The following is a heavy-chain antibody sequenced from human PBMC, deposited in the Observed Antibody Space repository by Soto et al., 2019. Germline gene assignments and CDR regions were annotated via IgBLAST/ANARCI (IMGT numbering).Heavy chain of an antibody. J-gene: IGHJ4*02. D-gene: IGHD6-13*01. CDR1: IDSISNYY. CDR3: ARGTSWQLPFDY. Sequence: SETLSLTCTVSIDSISNYYWSWIRQPPGKRLEWIGYISYSGSTDYNPSLKSRVTISGDTSKNQFSLKVSSVTAADTAVYYCARGTSWQLPFDYWGQGTLVTVSS. V-gene: IGHV4-59*01. CDR2: ISYSGST.